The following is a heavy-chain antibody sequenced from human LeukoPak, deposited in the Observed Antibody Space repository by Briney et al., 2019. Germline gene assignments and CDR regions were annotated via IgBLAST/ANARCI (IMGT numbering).Heavy chain of an antibody. CDR2: IYTSGGT. CDR1: GDSISSYY. D-gene: IGHD6-6*01. Sequence: SETLSVTCTVSGDSISSYYWSWIRQPRGKGLEWIGYIYTSGGTNYIPSLKGRVTISIDTSKNQFSLKLSSVTAADSAVYYCARLTRLSTSPDRYYLDYWGQGTLVTVSS. V-gene: IGHV4-4*09. CDR3: ARLTRLSTSPDRYYLDY. J-gene: IGHJ4*02.